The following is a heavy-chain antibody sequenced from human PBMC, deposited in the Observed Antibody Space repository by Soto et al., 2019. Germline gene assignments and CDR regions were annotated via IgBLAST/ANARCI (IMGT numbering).Heavy chain of an antibody. J-gene: IGHJ2*01. D-gene: IGHD1-26*01. CDR2: IKTDGSII. CDR1: GFSFSSYW. CDR3: ARVGQGAWYFDL. Sequence: EVQLVESGGGLVQPGGSLRLSCAASGFSFSSYWMHWVSQAPGKGLVWVSRIKTDGSIITYADSVKGRFTISRDNAMNTLYLQMNTLRAEETAVYYCARVGQGAWYFDLWGRGTLVTVSS. V-gene: IGHV3-74*01.